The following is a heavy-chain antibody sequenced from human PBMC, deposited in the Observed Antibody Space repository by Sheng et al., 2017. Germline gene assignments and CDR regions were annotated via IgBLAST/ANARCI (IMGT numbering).Heavy chain of an antibody. Sequence: QVQLVESGGGVVQPGRSLRLSCAASGFTFSSYGMHWVRQAPGKGLEWVAVISYDGSNKYYADSVKGRFTISRDNSKNTLYLQMNSLRAEDTAVYYCAKASSGWRYWYFDLWGRGTLVTV. V-gene: IGHV3-30*18. D-gene: IGHD6-19*01. J-gene: IGHJ2*01. CDR3: AKASSGWRYWYFDL. CDR1: GFTFSSYG. CDR2: ISYDGSNK.